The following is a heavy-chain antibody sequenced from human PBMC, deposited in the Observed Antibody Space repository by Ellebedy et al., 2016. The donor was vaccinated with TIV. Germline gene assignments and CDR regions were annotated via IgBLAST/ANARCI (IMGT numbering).Heavy chain of an antibody. CDR3: ARCSGDEYYYYYYMDV. CDR2: ISGSGSTI. Sequence: GESLKISCAASGFTFSDYYMSWIRQAPGKGLEWVSYISGSGSTISYADSVKGRFTISRYNAKNSLYLQMNSLRAEDTAVYYCARCSGDEYYYYYYMDVWGKGTTVTVSS. V-gene: IGHV3-11*01. CDR1: GFTFSDYY. J-gene: IGHJ6*03. D-gene: IGHD3-10*02.